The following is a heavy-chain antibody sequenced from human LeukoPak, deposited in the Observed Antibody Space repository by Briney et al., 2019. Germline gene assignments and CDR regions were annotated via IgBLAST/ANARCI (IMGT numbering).Heavy chain of an antibody. V-gene: IGHV3-74*01. J-gene: IGHJ4*02. Sequence: GGSLRLSCAASGFTFSSSWMHWVRQVPGKGLVWVSCINSDGRFTRYADSVKGRFTISEDNAKNTLYLQMNSLRAEDTAVYYCARDLVLSSDYWGQGSLVTVSS. CDR2: INSDGRFT. CDR3: ARDLVLSSDY. D-gene: IGHD6-6*01. CDR1: GFTFSSSW.